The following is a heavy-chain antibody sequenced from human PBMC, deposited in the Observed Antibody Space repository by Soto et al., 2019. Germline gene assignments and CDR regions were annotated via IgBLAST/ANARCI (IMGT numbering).Heavy chain of an antibody. Sequence: ASVKVSCKASGYTFTSHAMHWVRQAPGQRLEWMGWINAGNGNTKYSQKFQGRVTITRDTSASTAYMELSSLRSEDTAVYYCARVALGYCSGGSCYYPYNWFDPWGQGTLVTVSS. J-gene: IGHJ5*02. CDR2: INAGNGNT. CDR1: GYTFTSHA. D-gene: IGHD2-15*01. CDR3: ARVALGYCSGGSCYYPYNWFDP. V-gene: IGHV1-3*01.